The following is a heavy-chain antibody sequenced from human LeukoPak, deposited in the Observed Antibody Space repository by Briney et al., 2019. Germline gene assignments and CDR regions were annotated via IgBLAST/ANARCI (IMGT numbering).Heavy chain of an antibody. Sequence: PGGSLRLSCAASGFTFSSYAMSWVRQPPGRGLEWVSAISGSGGSTYYADSVKGRFTISRDNSKNTLYLQMNSLRAEDASLYYCAIRPTYVVVSASRSSYWGQGTLVTVSS. CDR2: ISGSGGST. V-gene: IGHV3-23*01. J-gene: IGHJ4*02. CDR1: GFTFSSYA. D-gene: IGHD2-21*02. CDR3: AIRPTYVVVSASRSSY.